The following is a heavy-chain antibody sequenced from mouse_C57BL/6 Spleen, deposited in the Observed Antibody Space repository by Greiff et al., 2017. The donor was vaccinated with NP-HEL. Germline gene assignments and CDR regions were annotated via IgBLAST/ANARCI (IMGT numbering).Heavy chain of an antibody. Sequence: EVQLQQSGTVLARPGASVKMSCKTSGYTFTSSWMHWVKQRPGRGLEWIGAIYPGNSDPSYNQKFKGKAKLTAVTSASTAYMELSSLTNEDSAVYYCTRLAVVASYYFDYWGQGTTLTVSS. J-gene: IGHJ2*01. CDR3: TRLAVVASYYFDY. D-gene: IGHD1-1*01. CDR2: IYPGNSDP. CDR1: GYTFTSSW. V-gene: IGHV1-5*01.